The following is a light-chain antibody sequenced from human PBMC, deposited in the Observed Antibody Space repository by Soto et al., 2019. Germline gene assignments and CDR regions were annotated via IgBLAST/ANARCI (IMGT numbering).Light chain of an antibody. CDR2: EVS. V-gene: IGLV2-14*01. CDR1: SSDVGGYNY. J-gene: IGLJ2*01. CDR3: SSYTSSSTVV. Sequence: QFALTQAASESGSPGQSITISCTGTSSDVGGYNYVSWYQQHPGKAPKLMIYEVSNRPSGVSNRFSGSKSGNTASLTISGLQAEDEADYYCSSYTSSSTVVFGGRTKLTVL.